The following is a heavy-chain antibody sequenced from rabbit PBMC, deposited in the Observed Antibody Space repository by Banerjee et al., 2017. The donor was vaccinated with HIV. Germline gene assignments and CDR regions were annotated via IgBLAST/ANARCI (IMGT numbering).Heavy chain of an antibody. V-gene: IGHV1S40*01. J-gene: IGHJ4*01. CDR1: GFSFSNNYW. CDR3: ARGSSGYYYFNL. Sequence: QSLEESGGDLVKPGASLTLSCTASGFSFSNNYWICWVRQAPGKGLEWVACIFVAGSGSTYYATWAKGRFTISKTSSTTVTLQMTSLTVADTATYFCARGSSGYYYFNLWGPGTLVTVS. D-gene: IGHD1-1*01. CDR2: IFVAGSGST.